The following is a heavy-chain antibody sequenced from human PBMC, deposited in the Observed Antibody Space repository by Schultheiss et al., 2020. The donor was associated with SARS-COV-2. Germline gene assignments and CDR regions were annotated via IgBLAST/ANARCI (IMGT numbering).Heavy chain of an antibody. CDR2: IIPILGIA. CDR3: AALYGSGNRNGMDV. CDR1: GGTFSSYA. V-gene: IGHV1-69*04. Sequence: SVKVSCKASGGTFSSYAISWVRQAPGQGLEWMGRIIPILGIANYAQKFQERVTITRDMSTSTAYMELSSLRSEDTAVYYCAALYGSGNRNGMDVWGQGTTVTVSS. D-gene: IGHD3-10*01. J-gene: IGHJ6*02.